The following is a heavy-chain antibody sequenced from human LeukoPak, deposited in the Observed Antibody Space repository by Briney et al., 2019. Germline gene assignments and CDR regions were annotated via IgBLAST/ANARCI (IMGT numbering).Heavy chain of an antibody. J-gene: IGHJ4*02. Sequence: SETLCLTCSVSTYSIINTYHWAWVRQPPGKGLEWIGSLHLSGSTYYESSLTSRVLSSVATSNNQVSLRPTSVTAADTAVYYCARDVADSTTYTPYYFASWGRGTLVTVPS. CDR3: ARDVADSTTYTPYYFAS. V-gene: IGHV4-38-2*02. CDR2: LHLSGST. D-gene: IGHD2/OR15-2a*01. CDR1: TYSIINTYH.